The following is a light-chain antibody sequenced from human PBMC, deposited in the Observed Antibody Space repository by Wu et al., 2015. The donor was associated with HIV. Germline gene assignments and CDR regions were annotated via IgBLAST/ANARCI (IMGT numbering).Light chain of an antibody. CDR3: QQYGSSPRFT. CDR1: QSINNNY. V-gene: IGKV3-20*01. CDR2: GAS. Sequence: EVVLTQSPDTLSLSPGERATLSYRASQSINNNYLAWYQQKPGQAPRLLIYGASSRVTGIPDRFSGSGSGTDFTLTISRLEPEDFAVYYCQQYGSSPRFTFGPGTKVDIK. J-gene: IGKJ3*01.